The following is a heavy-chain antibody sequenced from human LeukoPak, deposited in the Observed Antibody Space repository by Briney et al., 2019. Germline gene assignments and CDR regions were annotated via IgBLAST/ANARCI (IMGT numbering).Heavy chain of an antibody. CDR1: GYTFTSYA. Sequence: ASVKVSCKASGYTFTSYAMHWVRQAPGQRLEWMGWINAGNGNTKYSQKFQGRVTITRDTSASTAYMELSSLRSEDTAVYYCARVSSWVYGSIDYWGQGTLVTVSS. CDR2: INAGNGNT. D-gene: IGHD6-13*01. J-gene: IGHJ4*02. V-gene: IGHV1-3*01. CDR3: ARVSSWVYGSIDY.